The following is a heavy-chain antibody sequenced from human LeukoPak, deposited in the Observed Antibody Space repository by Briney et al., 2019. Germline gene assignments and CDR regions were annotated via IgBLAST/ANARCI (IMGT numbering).Heavy chain of an antibody. Sequence: SETLSLTCTVSGASISNSDRYWGWIRQPPGKGLEWIGEINHSGSTNYNPSLKSRVTISVDTSKNQFSLKLSSVTAADTAVYYCARRPMVRRGPATDPWGQGTLVTVSS. D-gene: IGHD3-10*01. CDR1: GASISNSDRY. V-gene: IGHV4-39*07. J-gene: IGHJ5*02. CDR2: INHSGST. CDR3: ARRPMVRRGPATDP.